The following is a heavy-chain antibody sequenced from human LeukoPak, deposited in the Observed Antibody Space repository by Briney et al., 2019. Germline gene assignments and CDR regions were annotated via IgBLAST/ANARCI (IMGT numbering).Heavy chain of an antibody. J-gene: IGHJ4*02. CDR1: GFTFSSYG. D-gene: IGHD4-17*01. CDR2: ISYDGSNK. V-gene: IGHV3-30*18. Sequence: GGSLRLSCAASGFTFSSYGMHWVRQAPGKGLEWVAVISYDGSNKYYADSVKGRFTISRDNSKNTLYLQMNSLRAEDTAVYYCAKDDDYGDYLTDYWGQGTLVTVSS. CDR3: AKDDDYGDYLTDY.